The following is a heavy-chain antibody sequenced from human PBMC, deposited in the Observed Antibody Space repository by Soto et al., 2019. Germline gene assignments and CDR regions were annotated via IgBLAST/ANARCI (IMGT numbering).Heavy chain of an antibody. CDR2: IYNTETF. V-gene: IGHV4-61*01. CDR1: GVSVSSGSFY. J-gene: IGHJ4*02. CDR3: ARVPLRYSSSHKFDS. Sequence: QVRLQESGPGLVKPSETLSLTCSVSGVSVSSGSFYWSWIRQPPGKGLEWIGFIYNTETFNYNPSLKSRVTLSVDTTPHQFSLKLSSVTAADTAVYYCARVPLRYSSSHKFDSWGQGALVTVPS. D-gene: IGHD6-19*01.